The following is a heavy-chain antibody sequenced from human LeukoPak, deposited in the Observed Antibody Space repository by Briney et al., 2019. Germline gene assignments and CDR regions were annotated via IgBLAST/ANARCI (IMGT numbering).Heavy chain of an antibody. CDR1: GFTFNSYG. CDR3: AKDYGLTGTGGAWLDP. D-gene: IGHD1-20*01. V-gene: IGHV3-30*02. CDR2: IRFDASNK. Sequence: GGSLRLSCAASGFTFNSYGMHWVRQAPGKGLEGVAFIRFDASNKYYADCVKVRFTISTDNSKNTLYPQMNSLRSEDAAVYYCAKDYGLTGTGGAWLDPWGQGTLVTVSS. J-gene: IGHJ5*02.